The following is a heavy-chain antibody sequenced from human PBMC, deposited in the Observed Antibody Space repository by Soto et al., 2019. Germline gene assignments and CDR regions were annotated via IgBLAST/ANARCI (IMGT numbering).Heavy chain of an antibody. CDR1: GDSISDYY. D-gene: IGHD3-10*01. CDR3: VRHADSGRPYFDY. CDR2: IYYRGNT. Sequence: SETLSLTCTVSGDSISDYYWSWIRQTPGRGLEWIGNIYYRGNTDYNPSLKSRLTLLIDTTKSRFSLNLSSVTDADTAMYYCVRHADSGRPYFDYWGQGALVTVSS. J-gene: IGHJ4*02. V-gene: IGHV4-59*08.